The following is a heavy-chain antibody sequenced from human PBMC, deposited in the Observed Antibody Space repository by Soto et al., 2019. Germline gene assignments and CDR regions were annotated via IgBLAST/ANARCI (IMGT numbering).Heavy chain of an antibody. CDR2: ISGYNGKT. J-gene: IGHJ4*02. Sequence: ASVKVSCKTSGYTFTSFGVSWVRQAPGQGLEWMGWISGYNGKTKYAQTLQGRVTMTADTSTSTVYMGLRGLRSDDTAVYFCARDKMIDDYGLGTYVYWGQGTTVTVSS. CDR1: GYTFTSFG. CDR3: ARDKMIDDYGLGTYVY. V-gene: IGHV1-18*04. D-gene: IGHD3-16*01.